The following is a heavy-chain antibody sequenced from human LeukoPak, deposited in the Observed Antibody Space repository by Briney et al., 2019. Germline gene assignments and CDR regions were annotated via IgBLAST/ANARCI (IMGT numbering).Heavy chain of an antibody. CDR2: IYSGGSS. D-gene: IGHD1-14*01. Sequence: PGGSLRLSCAASGFTFSNYAMSWVRQAPGKGLEWVSVIYSGGSSYYADSVKGRFTISRDNSKNTLYLQMNSLRAEDTAVYYCARALRPGAEDYFDYWGQGTLVTVSS. CDR1: GFTFSNYA. V-gene: IGHV3-53*01. CDR3: ARALRPGAEDYFDY. J-gene: IGHJ4*02.